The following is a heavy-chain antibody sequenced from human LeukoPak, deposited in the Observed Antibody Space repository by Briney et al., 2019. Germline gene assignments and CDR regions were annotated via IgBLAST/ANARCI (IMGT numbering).Heavy chain of an antibody. D-gene: IGHD4-23*01. J-gene: IGHJ4*02. V-gene: IGHV1-69*05. CDR3: ARENYGGNSGNYFDY. CDR2: IIPIFGTA. Sequence: ASVKASCKASGGTFSSYAISWVRQAPGQGLEWMGGIIPIFGTANYAQKFQGRVTITTDESTSTAYMELSSLRSEDTAVYYCARENYGGNSGNYFDYWGQGTLVTVSS. CDR1: GGTFSSYA.